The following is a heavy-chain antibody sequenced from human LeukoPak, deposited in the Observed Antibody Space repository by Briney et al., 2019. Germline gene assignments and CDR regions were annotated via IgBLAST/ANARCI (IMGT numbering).Heavy chain of an antibody. V-gene: IGHV3-9*01. D-gene: IGHD2-2*02. J-gene: IGHJ6*03. CDR2: ISWNSGSI. CDR3: ARDGWNIVVVPAAIRSTYYYYYYMDV. CDR1: GFTFDDYA. Sequence: PGRSLRLSCAASGFTFDDYAMHWVRQAPGKGLEWVSGISWNSGSIGYADSVKGRFTISRDNAKSSLYLQMNSLRAEDTAVYYCARDGWNIVVVPAAIRSTYYYYYYMDVWGKGTTVTVSS.